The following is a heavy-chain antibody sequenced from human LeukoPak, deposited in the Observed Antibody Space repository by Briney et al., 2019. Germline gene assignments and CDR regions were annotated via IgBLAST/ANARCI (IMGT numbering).Heavy chain of an antibody. CDR1: GFTVSSNY. Sequence: GGSLRLSCAASGFTVSSNYMSWVRQAPGKGLEWVSVIYSGGSTYYADSVKGRFTTSRDNSKNTLYLQMNSLRAEDTAVYYCAKFDYYDSSGYYHPYYYYGMDVWGQGTTVTVSS. V-gene: IGHV3-53*01. J-gene: IGHJ6*02. CDR3: AKFDYYDSSGYYHPYYYYGMDV. D-gene: IGHD3-22*01. CDR2: IYSGGST.